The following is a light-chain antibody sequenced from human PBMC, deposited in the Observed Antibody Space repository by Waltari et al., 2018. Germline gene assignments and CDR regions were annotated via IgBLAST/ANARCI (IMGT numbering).Light chain of an antibody. CDR2: AAS. CDR1: QSVSEW. CDR3: QQYSSYSIS. J-gene: IGKJ5*01. V-gene: IGKV1-5*01. Sequence: DILMTQSPSTLSASVGDRVTITCRANQSVSEWLAWYQQKPGKAPKLLIYAASNLKSGVPSRFSGSGSRTEVTLTISGLQPDDFATYYCQQYSSYSISFGQGTRLEIK.